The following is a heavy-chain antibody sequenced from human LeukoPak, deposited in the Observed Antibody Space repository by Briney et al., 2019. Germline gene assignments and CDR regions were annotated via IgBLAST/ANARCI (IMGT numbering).Heavy chain of an antibody. Sequence: SETLSLTCSVSGGSITRYYWSWFRKTPGKGLEWIGSVYNRGNTSYNPSLKGRVTISEDTSKNQFSLKLTSVTAADTAVYYCARLPHDGGFDYWGQGTLVTVSS. D-gene: IGHD3-10*01. V-gene: IGHV4-59*08. CDR1: GGSITRYY. CDR3: ARLPHDGGFDY. J-gene: IGHJ4*02. CDR2: VYNRGNT.